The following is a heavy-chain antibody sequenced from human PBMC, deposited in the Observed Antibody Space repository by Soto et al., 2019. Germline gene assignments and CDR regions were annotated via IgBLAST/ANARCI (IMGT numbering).Heavy chain of an antibody. CDR3: RSSSRYSTDV. CDR1: GGSITSSSY. CDR2: IYSTGNT. Sequence: QLHLQESGPGLVKPSETLSLSCTVSGGSITSSSYWGWIRQPPGKGLEWIGSIYSTGNTYNNPSLKGRVTISADTSKNQFSLNLISVTAADTAVYYCRSSSRYSTDVWGQGTTVTVSS. J-gene: IGHJ6*02. D-gene: IGHD6-13*01. V-gene: IGHV4-39*01.